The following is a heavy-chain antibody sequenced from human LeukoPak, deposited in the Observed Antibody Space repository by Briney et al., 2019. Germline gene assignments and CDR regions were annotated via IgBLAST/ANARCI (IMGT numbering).Heavy chain of an antibody. Sequence: SETLSLTCTVSGGSISSGSYYWSWVRQPAGTGLEWVGRINTSGSTNYNPSLKSRVTISVDTSKNQFSLKLSSVTAADTAVYYCARGRSSSWYFLDYLGQGNLVTGSS. J-gene: IGHJ4*02. D-gene: IGHD6-13*01. V-gene: IGHV4-61*02. CDR2: INTSGST. CDR3: ARGRSSSWYFLDY. CDR1: GGSISSGSYY.